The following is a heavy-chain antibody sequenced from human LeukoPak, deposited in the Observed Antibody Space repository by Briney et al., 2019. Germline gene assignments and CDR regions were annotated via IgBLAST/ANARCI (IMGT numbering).Heavy chain of an antibody. CDR3: ARVRIVGSTYDAFDI. Sequence: GGSLRLSCAASELTFSNYWMHWVRQAPGKGLVWVSRINVDGSTTDYADSFKGRFTISRDNAKNTVYLQMNSLRAGDTAVYYCARVRIVGSTYDAFDIWGQGTMVTVSS. CDR2: INVDGSTT. J-gene: IGHJ3*02. D-gene: IGHD1-26*01. V-gene: IGHV3-74*01. CDR1: ELTFSNYW.